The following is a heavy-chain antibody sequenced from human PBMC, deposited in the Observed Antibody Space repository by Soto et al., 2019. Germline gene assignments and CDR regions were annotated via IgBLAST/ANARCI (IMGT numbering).Heavy chain of an antibody. J-gene: IGHJ5*02. CDR3: ARDSACRCGGDRRHLTSAYHP. Sequence: LRLSCAASGFTFSSYGMHWVRQAPGKGLDWVAVISYDGSNKYYADPVKGRFTISRDNSKNTLYLQMNSLRAEDTAVGYCARDSACRCGGDRRHLTSAYHPWGHGTPVTVSS. D-gene: IGHD2-21*02. CDR2: ISYDGSNK. V-gene: IGHV3-30*03. CDR1: GFTFSSYG.